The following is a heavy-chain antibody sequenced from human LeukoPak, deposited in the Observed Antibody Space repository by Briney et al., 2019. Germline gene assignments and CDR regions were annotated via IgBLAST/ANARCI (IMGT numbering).Heavy chain of an antibody. J-gene: IGHJ4*02. D-gene: IGHD2-15*01. V-gene: IGHV4-59*08. CDR3: ARRAPYGGSDY. Sequence: SETLSLTCTVSGGSISSYYWSWIRQPPGKGLEWIGYIYYSGSTNYNPSLKSRVTISVDTSKNQFSLKLSSVTAADTAVYYCARRAPYGGSDYWGQGTLVTVSS. CDR2: IYYSGST. CDR1: GGSISSYY.